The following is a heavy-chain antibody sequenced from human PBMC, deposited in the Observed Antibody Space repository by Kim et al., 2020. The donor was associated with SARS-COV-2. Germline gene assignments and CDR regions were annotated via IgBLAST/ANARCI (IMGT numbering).Heavy chain of an antibody. CDR1: GGSFSGYY. D-gene: IGHD2-2*01. Sequence: SETLSLTCAVYGGSFSGYYWSWIRQPPGKGLEWIGEINHSGSTNYNPSLKSRVTISVDTSKNQFSLKLSSVTAADTAVYYCARSIGEYQMPWVYYYYYGMDVWGQGATVTVSS. J-gene: IGHJ6*02. V-gene: IGHV4-34*01. CDR2: INHSGST. CDR3: ARSIGEYQMPWVYYYYYGMDV.